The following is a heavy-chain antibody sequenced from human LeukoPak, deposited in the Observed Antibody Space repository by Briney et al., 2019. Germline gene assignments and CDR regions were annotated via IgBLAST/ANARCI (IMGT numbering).Heavy chain of an antibody. Sequence: SETLSLTCTVSGGSISNYYWSWIRQPPGKGLEWIGYIYYSGSTNYNPSLKSRVTISVDTSKSQFSLKLSSVTAADTAVYYCARSRTSSWYSLGYWGQGTLVTVSS. CDR1: GGSISNYY. V-gene: IGHV4-59*01. D-gene: IGHD6-13*01. CDR3: ARSRTSSWYSLGY. J-gene: IGHJ4*02. CDR2: IYYSGST.